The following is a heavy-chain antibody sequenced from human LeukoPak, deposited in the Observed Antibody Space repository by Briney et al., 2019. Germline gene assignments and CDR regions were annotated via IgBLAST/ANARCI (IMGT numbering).Heavy chain of an antibody. J-gene: IGHJ4*02. Sequence: SETLSLTCTVSGGSISSGDYYWSWIRQPPGKGLEWIGYIYYSGNTYYTPSLKSRVTISLDTSKNQFSLKLSFVTAADTAVYYCAKYDYYDSSGYFYAGDWGQGTLVTVSS. V-gene: IGHV4-31*03. D-gene: IGHD3-22*01. CDR3: AKYDYYDSSGYFYAGD. CDR2: IYYSGNT. CDR1: GGSISSGDYY.